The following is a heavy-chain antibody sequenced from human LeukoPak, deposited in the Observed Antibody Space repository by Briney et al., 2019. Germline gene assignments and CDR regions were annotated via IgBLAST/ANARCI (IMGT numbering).Heavy chain of an antibody. CDR1: GFTFDDFG. Sequence: GGSLRLSCAASGFTFDDFGMHWVRQAPGKGLEWVAGISWNSGSIGYADSVKGRFIISRDNAKNSVYLEMKSLRPEDTALYYCTKDKYSASYYMDVWGKGTTVAVSS. D-gene: IGHD1-26*01. J-gene: IGHJ6*03. V-gene: IGHV3-9*01. CDR2: ISWNSGSI. CDR3: TKDKYSASYYMDV.